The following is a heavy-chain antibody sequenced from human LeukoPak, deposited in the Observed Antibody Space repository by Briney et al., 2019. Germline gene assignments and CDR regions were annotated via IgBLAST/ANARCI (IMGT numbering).Heavy chain of an antibody. CDR2: ITPNSGGT. D-gene: IGHD3-10*01. V-gene: IGHV1-2*02. CDR1: GYTFTGQY. CDR3: ASGSGTYSLDY. Sequence: ASVKVSCKASGYTFTGQYLHWVRQGPGQGLEWMGWITPNSGGTNYAQKFQGRVTMTRDTSTSTAYMELSRLRSDDTALYYCASGSGTYSLDYWGQGTLVTVSS. J-gene: IGHJ4*02.